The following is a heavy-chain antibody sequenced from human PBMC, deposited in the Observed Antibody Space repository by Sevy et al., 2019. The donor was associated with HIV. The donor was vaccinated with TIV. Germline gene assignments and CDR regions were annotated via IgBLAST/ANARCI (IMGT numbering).Heavy chain of an antibody. CDR2: IDPKSDAP. D-gene: IGHD3-22*01. J-gene: IGHJ3*02. Sequence: ASVKVSCKASGYTFTDYYIHWMRQAPGQGLEWMGWIDPKSDAPLYAQKFQGRITMTTDTSTSTAYMELSRLRSDDTAMYFCARALYLDSIGYHSAYAFDIWAQGTMVTVSS. CDR1: GYTFTDYY. V-gene: IGHV1-2*02. CDR3: ARALYLDSIGYHSAYAFDI.